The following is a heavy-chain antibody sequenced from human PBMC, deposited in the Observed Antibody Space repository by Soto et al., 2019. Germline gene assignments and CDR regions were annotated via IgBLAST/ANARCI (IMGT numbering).Heavy chain of an antibody. Sequence: EVQLLESGGGLVQPGGSLRLSCAASGFTFSSYAMSWVRQAPGKGLEWVSAISGSGGSTYYADSVKGRFTISRDNSKHTLYLQMNSLRAEDTAVYYCAKDGDSSGVCDYWGQGTLVTVSS. D-gene: IGHD6-19*01. V-gene: IGHV3-23*01. CDR3: AKDGDSSGVCDY. CDR2: ISGSGGST. J-gene: IGHJ4*02. CDR1: GFTFSSYA.